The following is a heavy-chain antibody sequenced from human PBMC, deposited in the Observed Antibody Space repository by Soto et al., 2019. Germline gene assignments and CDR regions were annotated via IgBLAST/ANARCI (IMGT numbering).Heavy chain of an antibody. CDR3: ARAVSSATYYDCIGY. CDR1: GFDISTYG. CDR2: IWYDGSNQ. Sequence: GGSLRLSCEASGFDISTYGLHWVRQAPGKGLEWLAFIWYDGSNQHYAASVKGRFTISRDNSRNTLYLQMNNLRADDTAVYFCARAVSSATYYDCIGYWGRGTLVTVS. V-gene: IGHV3-33*01. J-gene: IGHJ4*02. D-gene: IGHD1-26*01.